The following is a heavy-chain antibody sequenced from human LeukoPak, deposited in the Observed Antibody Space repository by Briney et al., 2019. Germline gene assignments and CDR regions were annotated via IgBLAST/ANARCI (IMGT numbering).Heavy chain of an antibody. V-gene: IGHV3-23*01. CDR3: AREEDIVVVVAAHDAFDI. J-gene: IGHJ3*02. CDR1: GFTFRIYA. CDR2: IRGSGGST. D-gene: IGHD2-15*01. Sequence: PGGSLRLSCAASGFTFRIYAMTWVRQSPGKGLEWVSAIRGSGGSTYYADSVKGRFTISRDNSKNTLYLQMNSLRAEDTAVYYCAREEDIVVVVAAHDAFDIWGQGTMVTVSS.